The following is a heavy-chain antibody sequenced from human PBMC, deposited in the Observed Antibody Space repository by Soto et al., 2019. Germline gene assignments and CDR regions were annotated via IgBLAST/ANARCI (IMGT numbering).Heavy chain of an antibody. CDR3: VCGGNFFIY. V-gene: IGHV3-7*01. CDR2: MDQDGSET. CDR1: GFTFSTYW. D-gene: IGHD3-16*01. J-gene: IGHJ4*02. Sequence: VQLVESGGGLVRPGGSLRLSCAASGFTFSTYWMTWVRQPPGKGLEWVANMDQDGSETYYVDSVRGRFTVSRDNAKNSLYLQMNSLRVEDTAVYYCVCGGNFFIYWGQGTLVTVSP.